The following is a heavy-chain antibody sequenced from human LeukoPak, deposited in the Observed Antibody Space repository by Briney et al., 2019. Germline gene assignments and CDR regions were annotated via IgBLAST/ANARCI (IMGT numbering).Heavy chain of an antibody. D-gene: IGHD2-15*01. Sequence: PSETLSLTYTVSGGSISSSSYHWGWIRQPPGKGLEWIGNMYYSGSTYYNPSLKSRVTLSVDTSKNQFSLKMSSVSAADTALYYCARLYGSTLYFDYWGQGTLVTVSS. J-gene: IGHJ4*02. CDR2: MYYSGST. CDR3: ARLYGSTLYFDY. CDR1: GGSISSSSYH. V-gene: IGHV4-39*01.